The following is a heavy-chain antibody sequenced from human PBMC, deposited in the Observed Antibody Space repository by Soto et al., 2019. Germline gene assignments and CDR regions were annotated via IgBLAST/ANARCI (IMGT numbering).Heavy chain of an antibody. J-gene: IGHJ3*02. Sequence: EVQLLESGGGLVQPGGSLRLSCAASGFTFSSYSMSWVRQAPGKGLEWVSAISGSGCSTYYADSVKGRFTISRDNHKNTQDQQMNSQRAEDTGVYYCEFSCDALESGVQGTMVT. D-gene: IGHD2-2*01. CDR2: ISGSGCST. CDR1: GFTFSSYS. CDR3: EFSCDALES. V-gene: IGHV3-23*01.